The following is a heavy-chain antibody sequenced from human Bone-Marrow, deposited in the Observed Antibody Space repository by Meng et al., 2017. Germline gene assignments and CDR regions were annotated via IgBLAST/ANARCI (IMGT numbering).Heavy chain of an antibody. Sequence: GESLKISCEVSGFTFSNYWMTWVRQAPGKGLEWVASIKQDGSEEFNVDSVKGRFTLSRDNAKNSLYLQMNSLRAEDTALYYCARGFRIQLWLLDYWGQGTLVTVSS. V-gene: IGHV3-7*01. CDR1: GFTFSNYW. CDR2: IKQDGSEE. CDR3: ARGFRIQLWLLDY. J-gene: IGHJ4*02. D-gene: IGHD5-18*01.